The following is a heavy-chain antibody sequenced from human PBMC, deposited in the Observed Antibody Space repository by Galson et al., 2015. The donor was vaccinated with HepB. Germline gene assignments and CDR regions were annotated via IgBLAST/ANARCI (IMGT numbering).Heavy chain of an antibody. Sequence: SLRLSCAASGFTFGDYAMHWVRQAPGKGLEWVSGINWNSGSVGYADSVKGRFTISRDNAKNSLYLQMNSLGDEDTALYYCGKADSGSFARPFDFWGQGTQVTVSS. CDR3: GKADSGSFARPFDF. CDR2: INWNSGSV. J-gene: IGHJ4*02. CDR1: GFTFGDYA. D-gene: IGHD1-26*01. V-gene: IGHV3-9*01.